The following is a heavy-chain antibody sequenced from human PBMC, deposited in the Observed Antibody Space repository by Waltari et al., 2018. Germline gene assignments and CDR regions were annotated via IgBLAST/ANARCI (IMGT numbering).Heavy chain of an antibody. CDR2: LHAGGKT. CDR1: GFPLRFNY. CDR3: ARAGLGSPVEWLRLFDQ. V-gene: IGHV3-53*01. Sequence: EVKLVESGGGLIQPGGSLRLSCAVSGFPLRFNYMSWVRQAPGKGLAWGSVLHAGGKTYYADSVKGRFTISRDESRSTLFLQMNSLRAEDTAVYYCARAGLGSPVEWLRLFDQWGQGTLVTVSS. D-gene: IGHD5-12*01. J-gene: IGHJ4*02.